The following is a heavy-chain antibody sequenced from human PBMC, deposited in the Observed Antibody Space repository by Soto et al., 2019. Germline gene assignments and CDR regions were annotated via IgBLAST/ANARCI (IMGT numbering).Heavy chain of an antibody. D-gene: IGHD3-10*01. J-gene: IGHJ4*02. Sequence: PSETLSITCSLSPGSFSISYYWGSVRQAPGKGLEWLGNIYYSGHSYYNPSLKSRFAMSVDTSKNQFSLTLTSVTAADTAVHYCARYFLRGRFFDSWGQGTLVTVSS. CDR1: PGSFSISYY. CDR3: ARYFLRGRFFDS. CDR2: IYYSGHS. V-gene: IGHV4-39*01.